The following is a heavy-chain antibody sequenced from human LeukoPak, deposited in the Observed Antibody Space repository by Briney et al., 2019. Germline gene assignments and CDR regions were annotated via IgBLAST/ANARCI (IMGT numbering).Heavy chain of an antibody. J-gene: IGHJ5*02. Sequence: SVKVSCKASGYTFTSYGISWVRQAPGQGLEWMGGIIPIFGTANYAQKFQGRVTITADKSTSTAYMELSSLRSEDTAVYYCARGATTYSSGWYLTHNWFDPWGQGTLVTVSS. D-gene: IGHD6-19*01. CDR3: ARGATTYSSGWYLTHNWFDP. V-gene: IGHV1-69*06. CDR2: IIPIFGTA. CDR1: GYTFTSYG.